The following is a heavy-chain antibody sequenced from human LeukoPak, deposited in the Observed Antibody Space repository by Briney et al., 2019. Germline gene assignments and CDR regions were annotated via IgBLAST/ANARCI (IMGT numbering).Heavy chain of an antibody. CDR1: GFIFSNYG. CDR2: IWNDGSNK. D-gene: IGHD6-13*01. J-gene: IGHJ1*01. V-gene: IGHV3-33*01. Sequence: PGGSLRLSCAPSGFIFSNYGMHWVRQAPGRGLEGVAIIWNDGSNKYYADSVKGRFTISRDNAKNPLYLQMNSLRVEDTAMYYCVRGEYSSSWHSEYFHYWGQGTLVTVSS. CDR3: VRGEYSSSWHSEYFHY.